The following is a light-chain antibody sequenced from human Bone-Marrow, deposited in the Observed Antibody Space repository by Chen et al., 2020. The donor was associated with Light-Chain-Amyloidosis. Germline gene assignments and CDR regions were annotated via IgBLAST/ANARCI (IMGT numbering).Light chain of an antibody. Sequence: SYVLTQPSSVSVAPGQTATIACGGNNIGSTSVHWYQQTPGQAPLLVVYDDSDRPSGIPVRWWGRNCGNTATLTSSGVEAGDEAAYYSPGWDSSSGRPVCGGGTKLTV. V-gene: IGLV3-21*02. CDR1: NIGSTS. J-gene: IGLJ3*02. CDR2: DDS. CDR3: PGWDSSSGRPV.